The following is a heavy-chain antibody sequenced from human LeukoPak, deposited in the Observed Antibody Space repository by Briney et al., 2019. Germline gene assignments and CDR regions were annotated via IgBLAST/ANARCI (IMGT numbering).Heavy chain of an antibody. CDR3: ARGGLANNDY. Sequence: ASVKVSCKASGYTFTGYYTHWVRQAPGQGLEWMGRINPNSGGTNYAQKFQGRVTLTRDTSINTAYMELRRLRSDDTAVYYCARGGLANNDYWGQGTLVTVSS. V-gene: IGHV1-2*06. J-gene: IGHJ4*02. D-gene: IGHD6-19*01. CDR2: INPNSGGT. CDR1: GYTFTGYY.